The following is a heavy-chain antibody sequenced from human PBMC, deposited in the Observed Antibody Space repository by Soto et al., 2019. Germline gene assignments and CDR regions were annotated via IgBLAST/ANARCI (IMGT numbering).Heavy chain of an antibody. CDR2: IYNSGST. CDR3: ARALEYHDSSGYSRPFGMDV. CDR1: GGSISRYY. V-gene: IGHV4-59*01. J-gene: IGHJ6*02. D-gene: IGHD3-22*01. Sequence: QVQLQESGPGLVKPSETLSLTCTVSGGSISRYYWSWIRQPPGKGLEWIGYIYNSGSTNYNPSLKSRVTISIDTSKNQSSLKVNSVTAADTALYYCARALEYHDSSGYSRPFGMDVWGQGTTVTVSS.